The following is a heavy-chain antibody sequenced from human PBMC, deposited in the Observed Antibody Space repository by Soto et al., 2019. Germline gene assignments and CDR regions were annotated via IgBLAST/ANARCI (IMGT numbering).Heavy chain of an antibody. J-gene: IGHJ3*02. Sequence: QVQLVESGGGVVQPGRSLRLSCAASGFTFSSYGMHWVRQAPGKGLEWVAVISYDGRNKYYADSVKGRFTISRDNSKNTLYLQMNSLRAEDTAVYYCANFGNYYDTILFGAFDIWGQGTMVTVSS. CDR3: ANFGNYYDTILFGAFDI. V-gene: IGHV3-30*18. D-gene: IGHD3-22*01. CDR2: ISYDGRNK. CDR1: GFTFSSYG.